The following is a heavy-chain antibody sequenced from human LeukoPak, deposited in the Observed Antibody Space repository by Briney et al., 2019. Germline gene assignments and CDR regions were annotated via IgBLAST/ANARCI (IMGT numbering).Heavy chain of an antibody. J-gene: IGHJ6*02. V-gene: IGHV4-39*01. CDR2: IYYSGNT. D-gene: IGHD3-3*01. CDR1: GGSISGSEYY. Sequence: SETLSLTCTVSGGSISGSEYYWTWIRQPPGKGLEWIASIYYSGNTLYNPSLKSRVTMSVDTSKNQFSLKLSSVTAADTAVYYCARAFTIFGVGSNYGMDVWGQGTTVTVSS. CDR3: ARAFTIFGVGSNYGMDV.